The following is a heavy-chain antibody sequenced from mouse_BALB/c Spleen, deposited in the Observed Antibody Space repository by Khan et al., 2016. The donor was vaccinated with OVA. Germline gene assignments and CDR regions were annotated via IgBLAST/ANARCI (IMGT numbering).Heavy chain of an antibody. CDR2: INPNNAGT. J-gene: IGHJ3*01. V-gene: IGHV1S81*02. D-gene: IGHD1-1*02. Sequence: QVQLQQSGVELVKPGASVRLSCKSSGYTFTSYYLYWVKQRPGQGLEWIGDINPNNAGTNFNEKFKSKATLTVDKSSSTAYMQLRSLTSEDSAVYYCTRSGYGGFAYWGQGTLVTVSA. CDR3: TRSGYGGFAY. CDR1: GYTFTSYY.